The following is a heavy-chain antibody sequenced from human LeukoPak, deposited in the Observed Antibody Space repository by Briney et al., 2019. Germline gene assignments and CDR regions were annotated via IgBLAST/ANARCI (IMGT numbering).Heavy chain of an antibody. CDR1: GGSFSGYY. V-gene: IGHV4-34*01. Sequence: SETLSLTCAVYGGSFSGYYWSWIRQPPGKGLEWIGEINHSGSTNYNPSLKSRVTISVDTSKNQFSLKLSSVTAADTAVYYCARGRGNSSYFDYWGQGTLVTVSS. CDR3: ARGRGNSSYFDY. CDR2: INHSGST. J-gene: IGHJ4*02. D-gene: IGHD3-16*01.